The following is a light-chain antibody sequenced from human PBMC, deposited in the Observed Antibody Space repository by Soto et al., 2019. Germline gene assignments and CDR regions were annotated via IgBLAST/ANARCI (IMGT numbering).Light chain of an antibody. CDR1: QSVSISS. Sequence: EIVLTQSPGTLSLSPGERATLSCRASQSVSISSLAWYQQKPGQAPRLLIYSASSRTTGIADRFSGSGSGTDFPLTISILEPEDFAVYYCQQYGSSSYTFGQGTNLEIK. J-gene: IGKJ2*01. V-gene: IGKV3-20*01. CDR3: QQYGSSSYT. CDR2: SAS.